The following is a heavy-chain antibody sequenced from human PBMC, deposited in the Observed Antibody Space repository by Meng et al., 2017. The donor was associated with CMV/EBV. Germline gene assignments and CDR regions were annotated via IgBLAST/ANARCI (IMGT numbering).Heavy chain of an antibody. CDR3: ARDGLRNYYYYGMDV. V-gene: IGHV3-21*06. J-gene: IGHJ6*02. CDR2: ISPSGNYI. D-gene: IGHD5/OR15-5a*01. CDR1: GFTFRTSG. Sequence: GESQKISCAASGFTFRTSGMNWVRQAPGKGLEWVSSISPSGNYIYYAASLKGRFTISRDNANNSLFLQMNSLRAEDTAVYFCARDGLRNYYYYGMDVWGQGTTVTVSS.